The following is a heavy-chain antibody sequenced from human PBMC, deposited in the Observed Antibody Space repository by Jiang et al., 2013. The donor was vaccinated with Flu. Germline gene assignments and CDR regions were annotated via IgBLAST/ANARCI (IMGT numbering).Heavy chain of an antibody. V-gene: IGHV4-31*02. CDR3: ARWGDSNTGTIDY. J-gene: IGHJ4*02. D-gene: IGHD1-14*01. Sequence: KSRVTISVDTSKNQFSLKLSSVTAADTAVYYCARWGDSNTGTIDYWGQGTLVTVSS.